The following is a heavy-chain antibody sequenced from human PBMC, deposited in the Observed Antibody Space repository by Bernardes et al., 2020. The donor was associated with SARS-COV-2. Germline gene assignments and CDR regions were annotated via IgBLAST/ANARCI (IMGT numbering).Heavy chain of an antibody. CDR2: INHSGST. J-gene: IGHJ5*02. V-gene: IGHV4-34*01. D-gene: IGHD3-3*01. CDR3: ARGQRATIFGVVSFRSGIEYNWFDP. Sequence: SETLSLTCAVYGGSFSGYYWSWIRQPPGKGLEWIGEINHSGSTNYNPSLKSLLTISVDTSKNQFSLKLSSVTAADTAVYYCARGQRATIFGVVSFRSGIEYNWFDPWGQGTLVTVSS. CDR1: GGSFSGYY.